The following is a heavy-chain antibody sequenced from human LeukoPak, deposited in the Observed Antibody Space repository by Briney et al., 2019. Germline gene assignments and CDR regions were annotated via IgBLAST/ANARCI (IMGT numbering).Heavy chain of an antibody. J-gene: IGHJ4*02. CDR3: ARGQRLLRYFDWLATVGTYFDY. D-gene: IGHD3-9*01. CDR2: IDDSGST. Sequence: SETLSLTCSVSTDSMNNFFWSWVRQPPGKGLEWIGYIDDSGSTSYNPPLKSRVTISIDTSKNQFSLKLSSVTAADTAVYYCARGQRLLRYFDWLATVGTYFDYWGQGTLVTVSS. CDR1: TDSMNNFF. V-gene: IGHV4-59*12.